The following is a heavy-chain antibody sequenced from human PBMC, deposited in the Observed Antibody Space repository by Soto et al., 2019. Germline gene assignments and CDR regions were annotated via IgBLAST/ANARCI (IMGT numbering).Heavy chain of an antibody. V-gene: IGHV4-4*02. CDR1: GGSIRSTNW. CDR3: ARDLDRYCSFTSCHAMDV. CDR2: VYHNGTS. J-gene: IGHJ6*02. D-gene: IGHD2-15*01. Sequence: VHLQESGPGLVKPSGTVSLTCVVSGGSIRSTNWWAWVRQTPGKGLEWIGEVYHNGTSNYNPSLKCRATMSVDTSKDQVSLRLNSVIDADTAVYYCARDLDRYCSFTSCHAMDVWGQGTPVTVSS.